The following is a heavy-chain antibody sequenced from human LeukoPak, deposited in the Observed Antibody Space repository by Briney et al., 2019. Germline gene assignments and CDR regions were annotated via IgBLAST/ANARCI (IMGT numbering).Heavy chain of an antibody. CDR1: TGSISSSY. Sequence: SETLSLTCTVSTGSISSSYWSWLRQPAGKGLEYIGRMSSSGGSNFNPSLKSRVSIPVDSSKRQVSLKLTSVTAADSAVYYCAGLLVPAASGAFHIRGPGTIVTVSS. D-gene: IGHD2-2*01. CDR3: AGLLVPAASGAFHI. J-gene: IGHJ3*02. V-gene: IGHV4-4*07. CDR2: MSSSGGS.